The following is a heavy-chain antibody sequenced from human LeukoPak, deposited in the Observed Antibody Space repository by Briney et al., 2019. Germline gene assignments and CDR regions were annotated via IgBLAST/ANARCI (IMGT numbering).Heavy chain of an antibody. CDR3: AKDPHDSSGPIDY. J-gene: IGHJ4*02. Sequence: GGSLRLSCAASGFTFDDYAMHWVRQAPGKGLEWVSAISGSGGSTYYADSVKGRFTISRDNSKNTLYLQMNSLRAEDTAVYYCAKDPHDSSGPIDYWGQGTLVTVSS. CDR2: ISGSGGST. CDR1: GFTFDDYA. D-gene: IGHD3-22*01. V-gene: IGHV3-23*01.